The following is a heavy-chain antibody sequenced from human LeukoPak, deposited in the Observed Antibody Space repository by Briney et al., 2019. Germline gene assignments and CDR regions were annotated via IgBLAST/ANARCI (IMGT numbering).Heavy chain of an antibody. CDR3: AKRGGTESFYYYYYMDV. Sequence: GSLRLSCAASGFTFSSYDMTWVRQTPGKGLEWVALISRSGGTTYYADSVKGRFTISRDNSKNTLYLQMNSLRAEDTAEYYCAKRGGTESFYYYYYMDVWGKGTTVTVSS. J-gene: IGHJ6*03. CDR2: ISRSGGTT. V-gene: IGHV3-23*01. CDR1: GFTFSSYD. D-gene: IGHD2-15*01.